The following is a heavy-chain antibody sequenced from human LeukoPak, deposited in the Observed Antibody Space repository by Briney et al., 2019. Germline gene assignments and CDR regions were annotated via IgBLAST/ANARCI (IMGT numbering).Heavy chain of an antibody. J-gene: IGHJ4*02. D-gene: IGHD3-16*01. Sequence: PGGSLRLSCAASGFTFSSYGMHWVRQAPGKGLEWVAFIRYDGSNKYYADSVKGRFTISRDNSKNILYLEMNRLRAEDTAIYYCAKDSLLLGDYFDSWGQGTLVTVSS. V-gene: IGHV3-30*02. CDR1: GFTFSSYG. CDR2: IRYDGSNK. CDR3: AKDSLLLGDYFDS.